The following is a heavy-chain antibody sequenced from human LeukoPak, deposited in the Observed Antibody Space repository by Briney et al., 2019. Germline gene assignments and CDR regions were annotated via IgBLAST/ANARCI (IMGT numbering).Heavy chain of an antibody. CDR3: VRGGGRSYSDAFDI. Sequence: GGSLRLSCAASGFTFSSSNMHWVRQAPGKGLEWVSFISGTSTAIYYADSVKGRFTISRDIARKSLYLQMNSLRDEDTAVYYCVRGGGRSYSDAFDIWGQGTVVTASS. J-gene: IGHJ3*02. V-gene: IGHV3-48*02. CDR1: GFTFSSSN. D-gene: IGHD1-26*01. CDR2: ISGTSTAI.